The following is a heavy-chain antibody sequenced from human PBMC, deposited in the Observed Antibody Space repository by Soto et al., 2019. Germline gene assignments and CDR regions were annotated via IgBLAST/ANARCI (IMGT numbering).Heavy chain of an antibody. D-gene: IGHD4-17*01. CDR3: ARDLHGDPYY. CDR2: ISAYNGNT. J-gene: IGHJ4*02. V-gene: IGHV1-18*01. CDR1: GYTFTSYG. Sequence: QVQLVQSGAEVKKPGASVKVSCKASGYTFTSYGITWVRQAPGQGLEWMGWISAYNGNTNYAQKLKGRVTMTTDTPTSRANMELRSLRSDDTAVYDCARDLHGDPYYWGQGTLVTVFS.